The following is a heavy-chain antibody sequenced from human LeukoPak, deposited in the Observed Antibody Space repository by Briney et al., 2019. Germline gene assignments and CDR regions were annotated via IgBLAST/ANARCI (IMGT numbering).Heavy chain of an antibody. CDR1: GFTFSTYC. CDR2: IKQDGSEK. Sequence: GGSLRLSCAASGFTFSTYCMSWFRQPPGRGLEWVPHIKQDGSEKFYVDSVKGRFTISRDNTKNSLYLQMNGLRAEDTAVYYCTRDRNDFWSGYFDYWGQGSLVTVSS. CDR3: TRDRNDFWSGYFDY. D-gene: IGHD3-3*01. J-gene: IGHJ4*02. V-gene: IGHV3-7*01.